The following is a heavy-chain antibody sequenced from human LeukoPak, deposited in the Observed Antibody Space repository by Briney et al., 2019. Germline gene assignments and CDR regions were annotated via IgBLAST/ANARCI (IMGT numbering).Heavy chain of an antibody. Sequence: GGSLRLSCAASGFTFSSYSMNWVRQAPGKGLEWVSSISSSSSYIYYADSVKGRFTISRDNAKNSLYLQMNSLRAEDTAVYYCARVHGVDLLSDAFDIWGQGTMVTVSS. CDR2: ISSSSSYI. CDR3: ARVHGVDLLSDAFDI. V-gene: IGHV3-21*01. J-gene: IGHJ3*02. D-gene: IGHD4-17*01. CDR1: GFTFSSYS.